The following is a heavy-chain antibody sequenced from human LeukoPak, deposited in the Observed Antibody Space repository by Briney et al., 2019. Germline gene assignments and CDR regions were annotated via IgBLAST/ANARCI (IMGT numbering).Heavy chain of an antibody. CDR2: IKQDGSEK. D-gene: IGHD2-2*01. V-gene: IGHV3-7*01. J-gene: IGHJ6*03. CDR3: ARAIDCSSTSCYFSYYYYYMDV. CDR1: GFTFSSYW. Sequence: GGSLRLSCAASGFTFSSYWMSWVRQAPGKGLEWVANIKQDGSEKYYVDSVKGRFTISRDNAKNSLYLQMNSLRAEDTAVYYCARAIDCSSTSCYFSYYYYYMDVWGKGTTVTVSS.